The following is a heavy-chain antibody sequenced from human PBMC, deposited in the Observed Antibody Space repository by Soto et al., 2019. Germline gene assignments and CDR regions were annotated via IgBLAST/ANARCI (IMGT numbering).Heavy chain of an antibody. CDR1: GYTFTGYY. D-gene: IGHD6-19*01. J-gene: IGHJ4*02. V-gene: IGHV1-2*02. CDR2: INPETGGT. CDR3: ARDTPYSSGWPDY. Sequence: ASVKVSCKASGYTFTGYYVHWVREAPGQGLEWMGWINPETGGTSYAQKFQGRVTMTRDTSISTAYMELSRLRSDDTAVYYCARDTPYSSGWPDYWGQGTLVTVSS.